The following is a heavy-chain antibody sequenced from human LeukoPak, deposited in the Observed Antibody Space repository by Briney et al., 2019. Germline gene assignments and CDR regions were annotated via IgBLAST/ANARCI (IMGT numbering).Heavy chain of an antibody. CDR1: GFTFSSYS. Sequence: GGSLRLSCAASGFTFSSYSMNWVRQAPGKGLEWVSSISSSSYIYYADSVKGRFTISRDNAKNSLYLQMNSLRAEDTAVYYCARKEVGATYIDYWGQGTLVTVSS. CDR3: ARKEVGATYIDY. CDR2: ISSSSYI. J-gene: IGHJ4*02. V-gene: IGHV3-21*01. D-gene: IGHD1-26*01.